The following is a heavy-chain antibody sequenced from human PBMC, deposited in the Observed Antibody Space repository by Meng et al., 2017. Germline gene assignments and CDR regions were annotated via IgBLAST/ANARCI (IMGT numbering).Heavy chain of an antibody. D-gene: IGHD6-6*01. V-gene: IGHV4-34*01. CDR3: ARRGIAARPFYY. CDR1: GGSFSGYY. Sequence: VQLQPWGGGLLKPSESLSLPCAVYGGSFSGYYWSWIRQPPGKGLEWIGEINHSGSTNYNPSLKSRVTISVDTSKNQFSLKLSSVTAADTAVYYCARRGIAARPFYYWGQGTLVTVSS. CDR2: INHSGST. J-gene: IGHJ4*02.